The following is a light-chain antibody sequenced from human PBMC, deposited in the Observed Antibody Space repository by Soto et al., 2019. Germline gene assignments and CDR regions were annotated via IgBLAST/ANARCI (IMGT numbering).Light chain of an antibody. Sequence: QSALTQPPSASGSPGQSVTISCTGTSSDVGGYNYVSWYQQHPGKAPKLMIYEVSKRPSGVPDRFSGSKSGNTASLTVSGLLAEDEADDYCSSYAGSKSFVVFGGGTKLTVL. V-gene: IGLV2-8*01. CDR2: EVS. CDR1: SSDVGGYNY. CDR3: SSYAGSKSFVV. J-gene: IGLJ2*01.